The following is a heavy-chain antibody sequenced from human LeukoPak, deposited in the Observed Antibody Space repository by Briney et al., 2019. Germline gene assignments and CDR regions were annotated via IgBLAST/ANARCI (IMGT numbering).Heavy chain of an antibody. J-gene: IGHJ3*02. CDR1: GGSISSGDNY. CDR2: IYYSGST. Sequence: SETLSLTCTVSGGSISSGDNYWTWIRQPPGKGLEWIGYIYYSGSTFYSPSLKSRLTISVDTSKNQFSLKLSSVTAADTAVYYCARADGSETDAFDIWGQGTMVTVSS. V-gene: IGHV4-30-4*01. D-gene: IGHD3-10*01. CDR3: ARADGSETDAFDI.